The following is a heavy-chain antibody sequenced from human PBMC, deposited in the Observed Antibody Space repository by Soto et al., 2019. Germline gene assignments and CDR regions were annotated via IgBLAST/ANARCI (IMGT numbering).Heavy chain of an antibody. CDR3: EREQGYGLGAFDI. Sequence: TLSLACSVCGDSINRGGFYWAWIRQLPEKGLEWIGFIYYTGSASYNPSLKSRVSMSVDTSKTHFSLKLSAVTAADTAVYYCEREQGYGLGAFDIWGQGTTVTV. V-gene: IGHV4-31*03. CDR2: IYYTGSA. J-gene: IGHJ3*02. CDR1: GDSINRGGFY. D-gene: IGHD5-12*01.